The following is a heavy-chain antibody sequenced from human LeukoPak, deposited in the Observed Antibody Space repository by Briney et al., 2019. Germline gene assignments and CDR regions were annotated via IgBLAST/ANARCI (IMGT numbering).Heavy chain of an antibody. D-gene: IGHD3-16*01. Sequence: ASVKVSCKVSGYTLTELSMHWVRQAPGKGLEWMGGFDPEDGETIYAQKFQGRVTMTEDTPTDTAYMELSSLRSEDTAVYYCATGVRVWGSGTYYDYWGQGTLVTVSS. V-gene: IGHV1-24*01. CDR3: ATGVRVWGSGTYYDY. J-gene: IGHJ4*02. CDR2: FDPEDGET. CDR1: GYTLTELS.